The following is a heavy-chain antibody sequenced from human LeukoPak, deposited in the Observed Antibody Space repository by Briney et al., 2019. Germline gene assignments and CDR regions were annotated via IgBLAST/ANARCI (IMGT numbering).Heavy chain of an antibody. Sequence: SETLSLTCSVSGGSIRSLGYSWGWIRQPPGKGLEWIASMYYTVTTYYNPSLKSRVTMSVDTSKNQFSLNLTSVTAADTAVFYCARSVSAYAGRGWFDPWGQGTLVTVS. CDR1: GGSIRSLGYS. CDR2: MYYTVTT. CDR3: ARSVSAYAGRGWFDP. D-gene: IGHD5-12*01. J-gene: IGHJ5*02. V-gene: IGHV4-39*07.